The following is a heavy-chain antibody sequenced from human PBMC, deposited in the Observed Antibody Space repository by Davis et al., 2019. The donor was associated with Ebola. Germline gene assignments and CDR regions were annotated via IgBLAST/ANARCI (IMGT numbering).Heavy chain of an antibody. D-gene: IGHD6-6*01. CDR3: ARRRRYSSSPYHFDY. Sequence: GGSLRPSCKGSGYSFTNYWNAGVRQVPGKGLEWMGRIYPGDSETRYRPSFQGQVTISADKSISTAYLQWSSLKASDTAMYYCARRRRYSSSPYHFDYWRQGTLVTVSS. CDR2: IYPGDSET. J-gene: IGHJ4*02. V-gene: IGHV5-51*01. CDR1: GYSFTNYW.